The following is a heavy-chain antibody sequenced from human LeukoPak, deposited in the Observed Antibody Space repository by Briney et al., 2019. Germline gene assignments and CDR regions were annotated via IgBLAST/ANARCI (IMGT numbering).Heavy chain of an antibody. CDR3: ARAGGTYYGIAFDI. D-gene: IGHD1-26*01. CDR1: GFTFSSYW. CDR2: IKQDGSEK. V-gene: IGHV3-7*01. J-gene: IGHJ3*02. Sequence: GGSLRLSCAASGFTFSSYWMSWARQAPGKGLEWVANIKQDGSEKYYVDSVKGRFTISRDNAKNSLYLQMNSLRAEDTAVYYCARAGGTYYGIAFDIWGQGTMVTASS.